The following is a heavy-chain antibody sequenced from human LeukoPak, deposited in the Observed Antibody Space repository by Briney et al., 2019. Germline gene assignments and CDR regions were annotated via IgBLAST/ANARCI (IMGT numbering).Heavy chain of an antibody. V-gene: IGHV1-24*01. CDR3: ARAQAPYYDFWSGSHRDYYFDY. D-gene: IGHD3-3*01. CDR1: GYTLTELS. Sequence: ASVKVSCKVSGYTLTELSMHWVRQAPGKGLEWMGGFDPEDGETIYAQKFQGRVTMTEDTSTDTAYMELSSLRSEDTAVYYCARAQAPYYDFWSGSHRDYYFDYWGQGTLVTVSS. J-gene: IGHJ4*02. CDR2: FDPEDGET.